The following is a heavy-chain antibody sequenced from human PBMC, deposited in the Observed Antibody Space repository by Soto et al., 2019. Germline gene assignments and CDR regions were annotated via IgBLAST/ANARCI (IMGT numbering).Heavy chain of an antibody. CDR2: IYATGTT. CDR3: VRDGTQTFRDWLET. D-gene: IGHD1-1*01. CDR1: VCSIRGLY. Sequence: PSSTXSLTGTVAVCSIRGLYCILIRNSAGKGLEWIGRIYATGTTDYNPSLKSRVMMSVDTSKKQFSLKLRSVTAADTAVYYCVRDGTQTFRDWLETWGQ. J-gene: IGHJ5*02. V-gene: IGHV4-4*07.